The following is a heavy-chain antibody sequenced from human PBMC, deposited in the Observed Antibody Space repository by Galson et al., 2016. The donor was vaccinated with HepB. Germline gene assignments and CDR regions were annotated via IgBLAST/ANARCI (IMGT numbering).Heavy chain of an antibody. D-gene: IGHD3-10*02. J-gene: IGHJ4*02. CDR3: ARRHEYCPPVGCSVDY. CDR1: GYTFSGYG. Sequence: SLRLSCAASGYTFSGYGMHWVRQAPGKGLEWVAADSMDGRRKFYADSVKGRFTISRDNSNNMLFLQMSSLTEDDKAVYYCARRHEYCPPVGCSVDYWGQGTLVSVSS. CDR2: DSMDGRRK. V-gene: IGHV3-30*03.